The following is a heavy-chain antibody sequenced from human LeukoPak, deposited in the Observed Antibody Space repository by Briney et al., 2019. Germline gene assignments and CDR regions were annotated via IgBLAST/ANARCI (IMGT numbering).Heavy chain of an antibody. J-gene: IGHJ4*02. CDR1: GFPFSDFN. V-gene: IGHV3-11*04. CDR3: ARVRPGSSGSYYRTA. CDR2: IASGGGFK. D-gene: IGHD3-22*01. Sequence: GGSLRLSCVGAGFPFSDFNMSWIRQAPGKGLEGVSYIASGGGFKYYADSVKGRFSISRDDSKNSVFLQMNSLRVEDTAVYYCARVRPGSSGSYYRTAWGQGTLVTVSS.